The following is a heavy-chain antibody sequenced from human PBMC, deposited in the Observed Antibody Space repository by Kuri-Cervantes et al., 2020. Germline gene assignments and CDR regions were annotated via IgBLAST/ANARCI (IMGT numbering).Heavy chain of an antibody. Sequence: GGSLRLSCAASGFTFSSYSMNWVRQAPGKGLEWVSYISSSSSTIYYADSVKGRFTISRDNAKNSLYLQMNSLRAEDTAVYYCAKDYYDTSGAYWGQGTLVTVSS. CDR3: AKDYYDTSGAY. J-gene: IGHJ4*02. V-gene: IGHV3-48*04. CDR1: GFTFSSYS. D-gene: IGHD3-22*01. CDR2: ISSSSSTI.